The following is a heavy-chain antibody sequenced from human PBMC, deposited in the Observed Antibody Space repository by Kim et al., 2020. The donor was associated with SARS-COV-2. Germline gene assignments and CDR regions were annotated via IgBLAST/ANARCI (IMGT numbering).Heavy chain of an antibody. CDR2: IIPIFGTA. J-gene: IGHJ4*02. CDR1: GGTFSSYA. CDR3: ARVGHPGGDLYYFDY. D-gene: IGHD3-16*01. Sequence: SVKVSCKASGGTFSSYAISWVRQAPGQGLEWMGGIIPIFGTANYAQKFQGRVTITADESTSTAYMELSSLRSEDTAVYYCARVGHPGGDLYYFDYWGQGTLVTVSS. V-gene: IGHV1-69*13.